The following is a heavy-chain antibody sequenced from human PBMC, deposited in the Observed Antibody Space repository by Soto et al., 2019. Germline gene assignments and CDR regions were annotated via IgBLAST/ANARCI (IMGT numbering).Heavy chain of an antibody. Sequence: GGSLRLSCAASGFTFSSYDMHWVRQAPGKGLEWVAVIWYDGSNKYYADSVKGRFTISRDNSKNTLYLQMNSLRAEDTAVYYCAREVGANTGIFDYWGQGTLVTVSS. J-gene: IGHJ4*02. D-gene: IGHD1-26*01. CDR2: IWYDGSNK. V-gene: IGHV3-33*01. CDR1: GFTFSSYD. CDR3: AREVGANTGIFDY.